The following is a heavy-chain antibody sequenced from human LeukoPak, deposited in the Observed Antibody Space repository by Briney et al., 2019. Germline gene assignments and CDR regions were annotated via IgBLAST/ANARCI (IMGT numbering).Heavy chain of an antibody. V-gene: IGHV1-18*04. D-gene: IGHD2-15*01. Sequence: GASVKVSLKPSGYTFTSFGISWVRQAPGQGLEWMGWIGAYNGDTNYAQKFQGRVTMTTDTSTSTAYMDLRSLRSDDTAVYYCTRDHCSGDKFPSFGYWDPGSLSTLSS. CDR1: GYTFTSFG. J-gene: IGHJ4*03. CDR3: TRDHCSGDKFPSFGY. CDR2: IGAYNGDT.